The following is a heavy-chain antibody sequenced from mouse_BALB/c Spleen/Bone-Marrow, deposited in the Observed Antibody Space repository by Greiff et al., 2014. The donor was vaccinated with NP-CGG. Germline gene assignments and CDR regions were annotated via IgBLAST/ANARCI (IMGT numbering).Heavy chain of an antibody. J-gene: IGHJ2*01. Sequence: EVQLQQSGAEVVKPGASVKLSCTASGFNIKDTYIHWVKQRPEQGLEWIGRIDPANGNTKYDPKFQGKATITADTSSNTAYLNLSNLASEGTAVYYCARGGYYGYDVGYWGQGTTLTVSS. CDR2: IDPANGNT. CDR1: GFNIKDTY. CDR3: ARGGYYGYDVGY. D-gene: IGHD2-2*01. V-gene: IGHV14-3*02.